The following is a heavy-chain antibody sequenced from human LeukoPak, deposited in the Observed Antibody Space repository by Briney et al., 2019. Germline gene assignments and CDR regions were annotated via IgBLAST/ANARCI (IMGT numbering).Heavy chain of an antibody. CDR1: GYTFTGYY. CDR3: ARDRDYYDSSGYGYFDY. Sequence: GASVKVSCKASGYTFTGYYMHWVRQAPGQGLEWMGIINPSGGSTSYAQKFQGRVTMTRDTSTSTVYMELSSLRSEDTAVYYCARDRDYYDSSGYGYFDYWGQGTLVTVSS. J-gene: IGHJ4*02. V-gene: IGHV1-46*01. D-gene: IGHD3-22*01. CDR2: INPSGGST.